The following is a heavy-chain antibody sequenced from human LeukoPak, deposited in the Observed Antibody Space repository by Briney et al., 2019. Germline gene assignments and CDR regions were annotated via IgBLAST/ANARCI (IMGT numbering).Heavy chain of an antibody. J-gene: IGHJ4*02. D-gene: IGHD3-3*01. Sequence: PSETLSLTCAVYGGSFSGYYWSWLRQPPGKGLEWIGEINHSGSTNYNPSLKSRVTISVDTSKNQFSLKLSSVTAADTAVYYCARARAEYYDFWSGYYMGQEYYFDYWGQGTLVTVSS. V-gene: IGHV4-34*01. CDR2: INHSGST. CDR1: GGSFSGYY. CDR3: ARARAEYYDFWSGYYMGQEYYFDY.